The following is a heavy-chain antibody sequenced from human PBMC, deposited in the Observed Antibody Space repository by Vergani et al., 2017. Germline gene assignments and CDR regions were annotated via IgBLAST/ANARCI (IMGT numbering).Heavy chain of an antibody. V-gene: IGHV3-23*01. D-gene: IGHD6-13*01. Sequence: EVQLLESGGGLVQPGGSLRLSCAASGFTFSSYAMSWVRPAPGKGLEWVSAISGSGGSTYYADSVKGRFTISRDNSKNTLYLQMNSLRAEDTAVYYCAKDLEWLRRTPIAAAVNGDYWGQGTLVTVSS. J-gene: IGHJ4*02. CDR3: AKDLEWLRRTPIAAAVNGDY. CDR1: GFTFSSYA. CDR2: ISGSGGST.